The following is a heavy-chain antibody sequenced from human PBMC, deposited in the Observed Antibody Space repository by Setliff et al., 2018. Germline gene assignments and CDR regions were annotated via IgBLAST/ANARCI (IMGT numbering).Heavy chain of an antibody. V-gene: IGHV3-23*01. CDR2: ISDTALGI. CDR1: GFTFNTYA. Sequence: PGGSLRLSCAASGFTFNTYAMSWVRQPPGKGLEWVSSISDTALGIYYADSVRGRFTIPRDNSKKTLYLQMNSLRAEDTAVYYCVKDVVGYSSTWPKRDYFDYWGQGTLVTVSS. D-gene: IGHD6-13*01. CDR3: VKDVVGYSSTWPKRDYFDY. J-gene: IGHJ4*02.